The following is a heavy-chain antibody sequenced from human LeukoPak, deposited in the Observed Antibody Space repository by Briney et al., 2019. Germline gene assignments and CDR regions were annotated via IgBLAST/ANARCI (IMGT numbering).Heavy chain of an antibody. CDR2: IYYTGST. CDR3: ARASGGYYNNWFDP. CDR1: GGSLSTYY. J-gene: IGHJ5*02. D-gene: IGHD3-22*01. V-gene: IGHV4-59*01. Sequence: SETLSPTCTVSGGSLSTYYWSWIRQPPGKGLEWMGYIYYTGSTNYNPSLKSRVTMSVDTSKNQFSLKLNSVTAADTAVYYCARASGGYYNNWFDPWGQGTLVTVSS.